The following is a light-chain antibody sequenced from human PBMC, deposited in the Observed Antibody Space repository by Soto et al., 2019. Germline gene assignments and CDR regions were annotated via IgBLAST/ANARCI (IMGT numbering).Light chain of an antibody. Sequence: DIQMTQSPSSLSASVGDRVTITCRASQSLNSYLNWYQQKPGKAPKLLIYATSSLHSGVPSRFSGCGSGTDFTLTISSLQPEDFATYYCQQTYSTPMYTFGQGTKLEI. J-gene: IGKJ2*01. V-gene: IGKV1-39*01. CDR2: ATS. CDR3: QQTYSTPMYT. CDR1: QSLNSY.